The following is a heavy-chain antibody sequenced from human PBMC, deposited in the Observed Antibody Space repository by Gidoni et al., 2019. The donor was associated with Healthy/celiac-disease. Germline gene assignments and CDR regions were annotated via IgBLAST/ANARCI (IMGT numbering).Heavy chain of an antibody. D-gene: IGHD3-22*01. V-gene: IGHV3-11*01. CDR1: GLTFSDYH. J-gene: IGHJ4*02. CDR3: ASGVDSSGYYYVHPFDY. Sequence: QVQLVESGGGLVKPGGSLRLSCAASGLTFSDYHMSWIRQAPGKGLEWVSYISSSGSTIYYADSVKGRFTISRDNAKNSLYLQMNSLRAEDTAVYYCASGVDSSGYYYVHPFDYWGQGTLVTVSS. CDR2: ISSSGSTI.